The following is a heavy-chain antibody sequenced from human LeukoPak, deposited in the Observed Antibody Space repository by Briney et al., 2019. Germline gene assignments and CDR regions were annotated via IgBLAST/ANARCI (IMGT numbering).Heavy chain of an antibody. CDR1: GFSLSTSGVG. CDR2: IYWDDDK. D-gene: IGHD3-16*01. CDR3: AHTRWGRSVDY. J-gene: IGHJ4*02. V-gene: IGHV2-5*02. Sequence: SGPTLVKPTQTLTLTCTFSGFSLSTSGVGVGWIRQPPGKALEWLTLIYWDDDKRYSPSLKSRLTITKDTSKNQVVLTMTNMDPVDTATYYCAHTRWGRSVDYWGQGTLVTVSS.